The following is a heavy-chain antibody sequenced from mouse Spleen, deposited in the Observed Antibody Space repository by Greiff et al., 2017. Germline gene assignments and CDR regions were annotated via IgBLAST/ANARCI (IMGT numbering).Heavy chain of an antibody. CDR1: GFTFSSYA. CDR2: ISSGGSYT. Sequence: EVQLVESGGGLVKPGGSLKLSCAASGFTFSSYAMSWVRQTPEKRLEWVATISSGGSYTYYPDSVKGRFTISRDNAKNTLYLQMSSLRSEDTAMYYCARPSYYGSSYWYFDVWGAGTTVTVSS. CDR3: ARPSYYGSSYWYFDV. J-gene: IGHJ1*01. V-gene: IGHV5-9-3*01. D-gene: IGHD1-2*01.